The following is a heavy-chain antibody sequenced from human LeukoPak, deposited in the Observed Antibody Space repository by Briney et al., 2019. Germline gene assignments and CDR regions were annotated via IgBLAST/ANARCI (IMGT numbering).Heavy chain of an antibody. Sequence: SETLSLTCTVSGGSISSSSYYWGWIRQPPGKGLEWIGSIYYSGSTYYNPSLKSRVTISVDTSKNQFSLKLSSVTAADTAVYYCTRVNLYCSSTSCYGGWFDPWGQGTLVTVSS. CDR3: TRVNLYCSSTSCYGGWFDP. V-gene: IGHV4-39*07. CDR2: IYYSGST. J-gene: IGHJ5*02. D-gene: IGHD2-2*01. CDR1: GGSISSSSYY.